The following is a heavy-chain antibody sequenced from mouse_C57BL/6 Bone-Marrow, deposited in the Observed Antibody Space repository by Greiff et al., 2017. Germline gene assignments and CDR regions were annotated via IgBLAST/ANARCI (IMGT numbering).Heavy chain of an antibody. D-gene: IGHD2-5*01. CDR1: GYTFTSYG. CDR3: ARWDYSNYLYAMDY. Sequence: QVQLQQSGAELARPGASVKLSCKASGYTFTSYGISWVKQRTGQGLEWIGEIYPRSGNTYYNEKFKGKATLPADKSSSTAYMELRSLTSEDSAVYFCARWDYSNYLYAMDYWGQGTSVTVSS. CDR2: IYPRSGNT. V-gene: IGHV1-81*01. J-gene: IGHJ4*01.